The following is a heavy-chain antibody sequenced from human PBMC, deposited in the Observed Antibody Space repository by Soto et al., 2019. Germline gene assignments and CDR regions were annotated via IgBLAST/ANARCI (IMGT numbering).Heavy chain of an antibody. Sequence: GGSLRLSCAASGFTFSSYSMNWVRQAPGKGLEWVSSISSSSSYIYYADSVKGRFTISRDNAKNSLYLQMNSLRAEDTAVYYCARDRVDTAMVPVFDYWGQGTLVTVSS. CDR1: GFTFSSYS. J-gene: IGHJ4*02. CDR2: ISSSSSYI. CDR3: ARDRVDTAMVPVFDY. V-gene: IGHV3-21*01. D-gene: IGHD5-18*01.